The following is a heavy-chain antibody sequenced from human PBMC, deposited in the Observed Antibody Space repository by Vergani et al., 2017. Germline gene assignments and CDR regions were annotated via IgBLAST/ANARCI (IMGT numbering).Heavy chain of an antibody. V-gene: IGHV4-39*01. CDR3: ARHSTVEWLVKLGWIDP. Sequence: QLQLQESGPGLVKPSATLSLTCSVSGASIRSSNYYWGWIRQPPGKGLEWIASIYYSGSTYYTPSLKSRVTISVDTSKNQFSLKLSSVTAADTAVYFCARHSTVEWLVKLGWIDPWGQGILVNVSS. J-gene: IGHJ5*02. CDR2: IYYSGST. D-gene: IGHD6-19*01. CDR1: GASIRSSNYY.